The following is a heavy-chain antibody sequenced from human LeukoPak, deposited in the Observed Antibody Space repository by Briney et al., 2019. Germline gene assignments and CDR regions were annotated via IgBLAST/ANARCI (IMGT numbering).Heavy chain of an antibody. CDR1: GGSISSYY. D-gene: IGHD5-24*01. J-gene: IGHJ4*02. CDR2: IYYSGST. CDR3: ARSVRWLPSIYYFDY. Sequence: SETLSLTCTVSGGSISSYYWSWIRQPPGKGLEWIGYIYYSGSTNYNPSLKSRVTISVDTSKNQFSLKLSSVTAADTAVYYSARSVRWLPSIYYFDYWGQGTLVTVSS. V-gene: IGHV4-59*01.